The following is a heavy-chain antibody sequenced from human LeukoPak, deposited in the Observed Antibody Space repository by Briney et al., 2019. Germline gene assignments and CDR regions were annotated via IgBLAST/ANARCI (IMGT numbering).Heavy chain of an antibody. CDR1: GFTFSSYA. V-gene: IGHV3-30-3*01. CDR3: ARGGGTAMVQDDAFDI. CDR2: ISYDGSNK. D-gene: IGHD5-18*01. Sequence: GRSLRLSCAASGFTFSSYAMHWVRQAPGKGLEWVAVISYDGSNKYYADSVKGRFTISRDNSKNTLYLQMNSPRAEDTAVYYCARGGGTAMVQDDAFDIWGQGTMVTVSS. J-gene: IGHJ3*02.